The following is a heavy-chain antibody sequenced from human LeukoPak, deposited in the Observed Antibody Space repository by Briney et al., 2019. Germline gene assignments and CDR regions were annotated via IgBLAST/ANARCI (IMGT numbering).Heavy chain of an antibody. Sequence: GGSLRLSCAASGLTFSSYWMHWVRQAPGKGLVCVSRINSDGSSTSYADSVKGRFTISRDHAKTTLYMQMYSLTAEDTAVYYCATVGRIYSSSWYDWFDPWGQGNLVTVSS. D-gene: IGHD6-13*01. J-gene: IGHJ5*02. CDR2: INSDGSST. V-gene: IGHV3-74*01. CDR3: ATVGRIYSSSWYDWFDP. CDR1: GLTFSSYW.